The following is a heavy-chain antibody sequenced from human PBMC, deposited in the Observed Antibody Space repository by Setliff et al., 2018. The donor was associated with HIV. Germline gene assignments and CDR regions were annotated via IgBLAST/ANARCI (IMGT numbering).Heavy chain of an antibody. D-gene: IGHD6-19*01. CDR2: ISSSSSYI. V-gene: IGHV3-21*06. J-gene: IGHJ4*02. CDR3: ATDLAGGDDY. Sequence: LSCAASGFTFSSYSMNWVRQAPGKGLEWVSSISSSSSYIYYADSVKGRFTISRDNAKNSLYLKMNSLRAEDTAVYYCATDLAGGDDYWGQGTLVTVSS. CDR1: GFTFSSYS.